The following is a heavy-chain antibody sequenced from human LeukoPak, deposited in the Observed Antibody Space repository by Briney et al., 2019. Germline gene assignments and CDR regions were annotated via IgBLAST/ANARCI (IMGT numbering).Heavy chain of an antibody. Sequence: QPGGSLRLSCAASGFTFDDYAMHWVRQAPGKGLEWVSGISWNSGSIGYADSVKGRFTISRDNAKNSLYLQMNSLRAEDTAVYYCARTDSGYDEDPFDYWGQGTLVTVSS. D-gene: IGHD5-12*01. J-gene: IGHJ4*02. CDR1: GFTFDDYA. CDR2: ISWNSGSI. CDR3: ARTDSGYDEDPFDY. V-gene: IGHV3-9*01.